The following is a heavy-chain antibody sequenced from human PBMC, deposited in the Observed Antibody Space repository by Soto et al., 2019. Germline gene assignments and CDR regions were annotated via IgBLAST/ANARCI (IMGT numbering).Heavy chain of an antibody. CDR2: ISAYNGNT. D-gene: IGHD1-26*01. V-gene: IGHV1-18*01. CDR1: GYTLTELS. CDR3: ASPSGSYTDAFDI. Sequence: ASVKVSCKVSGYTLTELSMHWVRQAPGQGLEWMGWISAYNGNTNYAQKLQGRVTMTTDTSTSTAYMELRSLRSDDTAVYYCASPSGSYTDAFDIWGQGTMVTVSS. J-gene: IGHJ3*02.